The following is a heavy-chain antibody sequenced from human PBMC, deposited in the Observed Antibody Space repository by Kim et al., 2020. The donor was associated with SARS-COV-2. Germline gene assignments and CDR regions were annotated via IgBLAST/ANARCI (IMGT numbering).Heavy chain of an antibody. CDR2: ISYGGST. CDR3: ARDRFYSIDSQGEFDY. V-gene: IGHV4-39*07. J-gene: IGHJ4*02. CDR1: GGSISSGGYY. Sequence: SETLSLTCSVSGGSISSGGYYWGWLRQPPGMGREGLGSISYGGSTYYNPSLKSRVTISVDTTKNQFSLKVNSVTAVDTAMYYCARDRFYSIDSQGEFDYWGQGTLVTVSA. D-gene: IGHD3-16*01.